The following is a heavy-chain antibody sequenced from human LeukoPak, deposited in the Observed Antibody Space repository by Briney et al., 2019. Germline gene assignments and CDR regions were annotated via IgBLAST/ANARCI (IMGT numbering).Heavy chain of an antibody. CDR3: ARDPGGYCSGGSCYFDY. Sequence: SVKVSCKASGGTFSSYAINWMRQAPGQGLEWMGRITPILGIANYAQKFQGRVTITADKSTSTAHMELRSLRSEDTAVYYCARDPGGYCSGGSCYFDYWGQGTLVTVSS. CDR2: ITPILGIA. D-gene: IGHD2-15*01. CDR1: GGTFSSYA. J-gene: IGHJ4*02. V-gene: IGHV1-69*04.